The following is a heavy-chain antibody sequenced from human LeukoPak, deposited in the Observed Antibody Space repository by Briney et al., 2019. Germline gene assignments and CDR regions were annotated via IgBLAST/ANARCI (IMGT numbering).Heavy chain of an antibody. CDR1: GYTFTSYG. J-gene: IGHJ5*02. CDR3: ASAPDSRSGHPPSGNWFDP. Sequence: GASVKVSCKASGYTFTSYGISWVRQAPGQGLEWMGWISAYNGNTNYAQKLQGRVTMTTDTSTSTAYMALRSLRSDDTAVYYSASAPDSRSGHPPSGNWFDPWGQGTLVTVSS. V-gene: IGHV1-18*01. D-gene: IGHD3-10*01. CDR2: ISAYNGNT.